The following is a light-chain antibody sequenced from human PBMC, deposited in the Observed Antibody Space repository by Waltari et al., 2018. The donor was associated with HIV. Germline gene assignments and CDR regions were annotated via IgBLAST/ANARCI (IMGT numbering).Light chain of an antibody. CDR3: GAWDDSLRIYV. Sequence: QSVLTQPPSASGTPGQRVTISCSGSSSHIGSIYVYWYQHLPGAAPKLLIYRSDQRPSGVPDRCSGTKSGTSASLTISGLRSEDEGDYYCGAWDDSLRIYVFGTGTKVTVL. CDR1: SSHIGSIY. J-gene: IGLJ1*01. CDR2: RSD. V-gene: IGLV1-47*01.